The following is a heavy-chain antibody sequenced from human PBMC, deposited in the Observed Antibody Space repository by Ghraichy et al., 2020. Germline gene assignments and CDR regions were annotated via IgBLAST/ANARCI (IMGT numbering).Heavy chain of an antibody. J-gene: IGHJ5*02. CDR3: ARSSGFDPNWFDP. D-gene: IGHD5-12*01. Sequence: SATLSLTCAVSGASISSSGYSWSWIRQSPGKGLEWIGYLYYSGSTYYNPSLKSRITISGDRSKNQFSLKLSSVTAADTAIYYCARSSGFDPNWFDPWGQGNLVTVSS. V-gene: IGHV4-30-2*06. CDR1: GASISSSGYS. CDR2: LYYSGST.